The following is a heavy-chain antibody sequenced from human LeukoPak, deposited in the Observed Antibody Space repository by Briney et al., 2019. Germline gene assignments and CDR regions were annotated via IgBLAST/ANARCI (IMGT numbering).Heavy chain of an antibody. CDR3: ATHSLYSGSYYYFDY. V-gene: IGHV1-24*01. Sequence: ASVKVSCKVSGYTLTELSMHWVRQAPGKGLEWMGGFDPEDGETINAQKFQGRVTMTEDTSTDTAYMELSSLRSEDTAVYYCATHSLYSGSYYYFDYWGQGTLVTVPS. CDR2: FDPEDGET. J-gene: IGHJ4*02. D-gene: IGHD1-26*01. CDR1: GYTLTELS.